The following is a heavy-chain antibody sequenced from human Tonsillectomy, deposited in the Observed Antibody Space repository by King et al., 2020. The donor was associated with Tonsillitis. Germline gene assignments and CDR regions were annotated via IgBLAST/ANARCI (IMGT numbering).Heavy chain of an antibody. Sequence: VQLVESGGGVVQPGRSLRLSCAASGFTFSSYAMHWVRQAPGKGLEWVAVISYDGSNKYYADSVKGRLTISRDNSKNTLYLQMNSLRAEDTAVYYCARPFVDTAMAYPGSFDIWGQGTMVTVSS. J-gene: IGHJ3*02. CDR2: ISYDGSNK. CDR1: GFTFSSYA. V-gene: IGHV3-30-3*01. D-gene: IGHD5-18*01. CDR3: ARPFVDTAMAYPGSFDI.